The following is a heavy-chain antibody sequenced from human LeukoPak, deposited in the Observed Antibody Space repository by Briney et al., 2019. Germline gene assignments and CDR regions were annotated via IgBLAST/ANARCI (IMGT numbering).Heavy chain of an antibody. CDR1: GFTFSSYA. Sequence: GGSLRLSCAASGFTFSSYAMSWVRQAPGKGLEWVSAISGSGGSTYYADSVKGRFTISRDNSKNTLYLQMNSLRAEDTAGYYCAKDRVGAPDYYFDYWGQGTLVTVSS. CDR3: AKDRVGAPDYYFDY. V-gene: IGHV3-23*01. J-gene: IGHJ4*02. CDR2: ISGSGGST. D-gene: IGHD1-26*01.